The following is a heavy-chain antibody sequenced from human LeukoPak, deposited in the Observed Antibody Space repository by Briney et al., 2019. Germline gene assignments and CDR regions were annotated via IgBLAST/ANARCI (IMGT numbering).Heavy chain of an antibody. CDR1: AFTISAYG. CDR2: IHYDGINI. D-gene: IGHD2-15*01. CDR3: ARTPRRLLERYFDY. Sequence: AGNLSLYSAASAFTISAYGMHRLRQAPGHGLEWLTFIHYDGINIYYADSVKGRFTISRDNAKNTLYLQMNSLRAEDTAVYYCARTPRRLLERYFDYWGQGTLVTVSS. J-gene: IGHJ4*02. V-gene: IGHV3-30*02.